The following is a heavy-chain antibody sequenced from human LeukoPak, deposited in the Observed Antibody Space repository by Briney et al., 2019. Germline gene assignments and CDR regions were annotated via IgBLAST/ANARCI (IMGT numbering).Heavy chain of an antibody. D-gene: IGHD3-16*01. CDR3: ARHYGP. J-gene: IGHJ5*02. CDR1: GGSLTSYY. V-gene: IGHV4-59*05. CDR2: IYDSGST. Sequence: SETLSLTCTVSGGSLTSYYWSWIRQPPGKGLEWIGSIYDSGSTYYNPSLKSRVTISVDTSKNQFSLKLNSVTAADTAVYYCARHYGPWGQGTLVTVSS.